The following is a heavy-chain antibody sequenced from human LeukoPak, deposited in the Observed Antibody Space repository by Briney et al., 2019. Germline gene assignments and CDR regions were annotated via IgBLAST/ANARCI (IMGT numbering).Heavy chain of an antibody. D-gene: IGHD3-22*01. V-gene: IGHV1-69*13. CDR3: ARAKTSDSSGYYFSHYYYGMDV. CDR2: IIPIFGTA. CDR1: GGTLSSSS. J-gene: IGHJ6*02. Sequence: GASVKVSCKASGGTLSSSSISWVRQAPGQGLEWMGGIIPIFGTANYAQKFQGRVTITADESTSTAYMELSSLRSEDTAVYYCARAKTSDSSGYYFSHYYYGMDVWGQGTTVTVSS.